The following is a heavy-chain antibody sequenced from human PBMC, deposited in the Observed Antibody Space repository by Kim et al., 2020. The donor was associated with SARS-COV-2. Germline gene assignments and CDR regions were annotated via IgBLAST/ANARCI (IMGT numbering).Heavy chain of an antibody. CDR2: IKSKTDGGTT. J-gene: IGHJ6*02. D-gene: IGHD6-19*01. CDR1: GFTFSNAW. CDR3: TTEGEVGIAVAASEGADGTYYYYGMDV. Sequence: GGSLRLSCAASGFTFSNAWMSWVRQAPGKGLEWVGRIKSKTDGGTTDYAAPVKGRFTISRDDSKNTLYLQMNSLKTEDTAVYYCTTEGEVGIAVAASEGADGTYYYYGMDVWGQGTTVTVSS. V-gene: IGHV3-15*01.